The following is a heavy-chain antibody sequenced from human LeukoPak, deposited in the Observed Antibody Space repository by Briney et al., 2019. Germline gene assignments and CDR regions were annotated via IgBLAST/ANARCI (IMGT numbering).Heavy chain of an antibody. CDR3: ARDQGIYGSGSYTTGYYYYGMDV. J-gene: IGHJ6*02. V-gene: IGHV4-30-2*01. D-gene: IGHD3-10*01. Sequence: SETLSLTCTVSGGSISSGGYYWSWIRQPPGKGLEWIGYIYHSGSTYYNPSLKSRVTISVDRSKNQFSLKLSSVTAADTAVYYCARDQGIYGSGSYTTGYYYYGMDVWGQGTTVTVSS. CDR1: GGSISSGGYY. CDR2: IYHSGST.